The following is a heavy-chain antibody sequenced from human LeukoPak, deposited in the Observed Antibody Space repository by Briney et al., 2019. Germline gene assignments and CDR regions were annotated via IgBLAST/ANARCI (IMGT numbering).Heavy chain of an antibody. CDR3: ARRQNTDSSDVKGDFDI. CDR2: IYFSGST. CDR1: AASIIRSTYY. Sequence: SETLSLTCTVSAASIIRSTYYWSWIRQPPGKGPEWIASIYFSGSTYYNPSLETRVTISVDTSKNEFSLKLSSVTAADTSVYYCARRQNTDSSDVKGDFDIWGQGTMVTVSS. D-gene: IGHD3-22*01. V-gene: IGHV4-39*01. J-gene: IGHJ3*02.